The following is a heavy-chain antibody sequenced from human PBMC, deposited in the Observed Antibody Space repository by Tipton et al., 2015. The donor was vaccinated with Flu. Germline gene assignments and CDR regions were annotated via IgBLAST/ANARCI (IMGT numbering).Heavy chain of an antibody. V-gene: IGHV4-38-2*02. D-gene: IGHD6-19*01. Sequence: TLSLTCSVSGDSIGSDYFWAWIRQPPGKGLEWIGNIHKTGSTYINPSLRSRVTFSVDTSKNQFSLRLTSVTAADTAVYYCARDRWEYASGFDPWGQGTPVTVSP. J-gene: IGHJ5*02. CDR2: IHKTGST. CDR3: ARDRWEYASGFDP. CDR1: GDSIGSDYF.